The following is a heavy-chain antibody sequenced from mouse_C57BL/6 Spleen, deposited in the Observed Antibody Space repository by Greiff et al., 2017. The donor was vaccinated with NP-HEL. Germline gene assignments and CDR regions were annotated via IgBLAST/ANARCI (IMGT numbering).Heavy chain of an antibody. J-gene: IGHJ2*01. Sequence: VQLQQSDAELVKPGASVKISCKVSGYTFTDHTIHWMKQRPEQGLEWIGYIYPRDGSTKYNEKFKGKATLTADKSSSTAYMQLNSLTSEDSAVYFCASPYYYGSSSFDYWGQGTTLTVSS. V-gene: IGHV1-78*01. CDR3: ASPYYYGSSSFDY. D-gene: IGHD1-1*01. CDR1: GYTFTDHT. CDR2: IYPRDGST.